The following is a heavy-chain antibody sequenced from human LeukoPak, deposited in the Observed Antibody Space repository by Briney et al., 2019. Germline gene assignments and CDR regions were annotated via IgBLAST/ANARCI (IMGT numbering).Heavy chain of an antibody. V-gene: IGHV1-2*06. CDR2: INPNSGGT. CDR1: GYIFTGYY. D-gene: IGHD6-19*01. J-gene: IGHJ4*02. CDR3: ARGSQWLVPIDY. Sequence: ASVKVSCKASGYIFTGYYMHWVRQAPGQGLEWMGRINPNSGGTNYAQKFQGRVTMTRDTSISTAYMELSRLRSDDTAVYYCARGSQWLVPIDYWGQGTLVTVSS.